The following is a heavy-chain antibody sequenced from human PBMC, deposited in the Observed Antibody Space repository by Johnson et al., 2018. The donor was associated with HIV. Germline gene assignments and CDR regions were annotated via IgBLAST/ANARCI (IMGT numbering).Heavy chain of an antibody. D-gene: IGHD1-26*01. CDR3: ARDRGYLDAFDI. CDR2: ITSSGSSV. CDR1: GFIFSNYN. Sequence: QVQLVESGGDLVNPGGSLRLSCKVSGFIFSNYNMAWIRQSPGKGLECLSYITSSGSSVYYPDFVKGRFTISRDSSKNTLYLQMNSLRAEDTAVFYCARDRGYLDAFDIWGQGTMVTVSS. J-gene: IGHJ3*02. V-gene: IGHV3-11*04.